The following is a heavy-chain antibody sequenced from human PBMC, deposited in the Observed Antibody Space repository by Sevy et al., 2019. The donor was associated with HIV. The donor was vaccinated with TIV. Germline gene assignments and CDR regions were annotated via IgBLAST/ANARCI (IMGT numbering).Heavy chain of an antibody. CDR2: FDPEDGET. Sequence: ASVKVSCKVSGYTLTELSMHWVRQAPGKGLEWMGGFDPEDGETIYAQKFQGRVTMTEDTSTDTAYMELGSLRSEDTAVYYCETGGFATYYDILTGDRKQDYGMDVWGQGTTVTVSS. CDR3: ETGGFATYYDILTGDRKQDYGMDV. J-gene: IGHJ6*02. D-gene: IGHD3-9*01. CDR1: GYTLTELS. V-gene: IGHV1-24*01.